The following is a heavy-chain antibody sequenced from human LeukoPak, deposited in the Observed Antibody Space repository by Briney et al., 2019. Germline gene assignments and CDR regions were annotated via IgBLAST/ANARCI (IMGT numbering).Heavy chain of an antibody. CDR1: GYTFTSHG. V-gene: IGHV1-18*01. Sequence: ASVKVSCKASGYTFTSHGLSWARQAPGQGLEWTGWISIYSGNTNYAQKFQDRITMTTDTSTSTVYMELRSLGSDDTAVYYCARDLGYCTSTSCSRQWFDPWGQGTLVTVSS. CDR2: ISIYSGNT. D-gene: IGHD2-2*01. CDR3: ARDLGYCTSTSCSRQWFDP. J-gene: IGHJ5*02.